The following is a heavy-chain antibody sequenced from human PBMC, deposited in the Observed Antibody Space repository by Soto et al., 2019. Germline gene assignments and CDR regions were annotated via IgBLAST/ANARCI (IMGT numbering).Heavy chain of an antibody. J-gene: IGHJ5*02. CDR2: ICYDVSNK. CDR1: GFSVSSYG. V-gene: IGHV3-33*01. D-gene: IGHD6-13*01. CDR3: ARDLGYWGYSSSWYGRRPNWFDP. Sequence: AGPLDISCAPCGFSVSSYGVHWFRQAPGKGPEWVAVICYDVSNKYYADSVKGRFTISRDNSKNTLYLQMNSLRAEDTAVYYCARDLGYWGYSSSWYGRRPNWFDPWGQGTLVPVSS.